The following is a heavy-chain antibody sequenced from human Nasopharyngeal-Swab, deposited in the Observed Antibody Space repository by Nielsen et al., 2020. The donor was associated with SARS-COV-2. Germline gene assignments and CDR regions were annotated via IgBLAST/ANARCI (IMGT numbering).Heavy chain of an antibody. J-gene: IGHJ4*02. D-gene: IGHD3-22*01. CDR2: IKQDGSEN. Sequence: GESLKISCAASGFTFRNHWMSWVRQAPGKGLEWVANIKQDGSENLYADPVKGRFTISRDNARNSLYLQMNSLRAEDTAVYFCARGLYYYDRSGYPDSWGQGSLVTVSS. CDR1: GFTFRNHW. V-gene: IGHV3-7*01. CDR3: ARGLYYYDRSGYPDS.